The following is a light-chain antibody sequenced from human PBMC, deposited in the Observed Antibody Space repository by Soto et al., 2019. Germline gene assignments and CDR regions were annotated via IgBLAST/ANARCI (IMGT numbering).Light chain of an antibody. V-gene: IGKV3-11*01. CDR2: DAS. CDR3: QQRRNWRFT. Sequence: EIVLTQSPATLSLSPGERATLSCRASQSISSYLAWYQQKPGQAPRLLIYDASNRATGIPARFSGSGSGTDFTLTISSLEPEDFAVYYCQQRRNWRFTCGPGTKVDIK. J-gene: IGKJ3*01. CDR1: QSISSY.